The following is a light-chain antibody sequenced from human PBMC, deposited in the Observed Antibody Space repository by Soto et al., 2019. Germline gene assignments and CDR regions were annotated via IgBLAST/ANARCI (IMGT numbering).Light chain of an antibody. CDR3: QSADSSGPYVL. J-gene: IGLJ3*02. Sequence: SYELTQPPSVSVSPGQTARITCSGDALPKQFAYWYQQKPGQAPVLLIYKDIERPSGIPERFSGSSSGTTVTLTISGVQAEDEADYYCQSADSSGPYVLFGGGTKLTVL. V-gene: IGLV3-25*03. CDR2: KDI. CDR1: ALPKQF.